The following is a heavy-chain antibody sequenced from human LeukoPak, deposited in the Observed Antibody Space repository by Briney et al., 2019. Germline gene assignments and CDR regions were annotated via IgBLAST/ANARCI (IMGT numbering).Heavy chain of an antibody. D-gene: IGHD3-22*01. CDR3: AKDIAPYYYDSSGYLN. Sequence: PGGSLRLSCAASGFTFSSYGMHWVRQAPGKGLEWVAFIRYDGSNKYYADSVKGRFTISRDNSKNTLYLQMNSLRAEDTAVYYCAKDIAPYYYDSSGYLNWGQGTLVTVSS. V-gene: IGHV3-30*02. CDR1: GFTFSSYG. J-gene: IGHJ4*02. CDR2: IRYDGSNK.